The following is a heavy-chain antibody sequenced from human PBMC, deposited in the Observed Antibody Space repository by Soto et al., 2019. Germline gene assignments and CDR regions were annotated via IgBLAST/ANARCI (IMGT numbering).Heavy chain of an antibody. D-gene: IGHD3-3*01. CDR3: ARDMYDFWSGFGDYSMDV. CDR1: GYTFTSYV. V-gene: IGHV1-18*01. J-gene: IGHJ6*02. CDR2: ISAYSDNT. Sequence: GXSVKVSCKASGYTFTSYVISWVRQAPGQGLEWMGWISAYSDNTNYAQNLQGRVTMTTDTSTSTAYMELRSLRSDDTAVYYCARDMYDFWSGFGDYSMDVWGQGTTVTVSS.